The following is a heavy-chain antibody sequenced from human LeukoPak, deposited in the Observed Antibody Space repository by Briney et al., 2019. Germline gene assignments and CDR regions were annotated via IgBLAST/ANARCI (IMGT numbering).Heavy chain of an antibody. CDR3: ARSTSDYYGSSLRFDY. D-gene: IGHD3-10*01. J-gene: IGHJ4*02. Sequence: GPSVKVSCKASGGTFTSYPTGWGRKPPAKGLKWMGGSFPIFGTANYAQKFQGRVTITTDESTSTAYMELSSLRSEDTAVYYCARSTSDYYGSSLRFDYWGQGTLVTVSS. CDR1: GGTFTSYP. CDR2: SFPIFGTA. V-gene: IGHV1-69*05.